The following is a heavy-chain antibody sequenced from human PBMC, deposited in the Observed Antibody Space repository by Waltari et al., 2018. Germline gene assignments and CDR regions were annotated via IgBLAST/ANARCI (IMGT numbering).Heavy chain of an antibody. Sequence: QLQLQESGPGLVKPSETLSLTCTVSGGSISSSSYYWGWIRQPPGKGLEWIGSIYYSGSTYYNPSLKSRVTISVDTSKNQFSLKLSSVTAADTAVYYCARRGFIAGGAFDIWGQGTMVTVSS. D-gene: IGHD6-13*01. CDR1: GGSISSSSYY. J-gene: IGHJ3*02. CDR3: ARRGFIAGGAFDI. CDR2: IYYSGST. V-gene: IGHV4-39*07.